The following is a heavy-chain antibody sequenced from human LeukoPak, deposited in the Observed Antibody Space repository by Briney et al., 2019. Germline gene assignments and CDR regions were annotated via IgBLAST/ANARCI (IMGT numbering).Heavy chain of an antibody. V-gene: IGHV4-34*01. J-gene: IGHJ4*02. CDR1: GGSFSGYY. Sequence: TSETLSLTCAVYGGSFSGYYWSWIRQPPGKGLEWVGEINHSGSTNYNPSLKSRVTISVDTSKNQFSLKLSSVTAADTAVYYCARKNRGDYDFWSGYIDYWGQGTLVTVSS. D-gene: IGHD3-3*01. CDR3: ARKNRGDYDFWSGYIDY. CDR2: INHSGST.